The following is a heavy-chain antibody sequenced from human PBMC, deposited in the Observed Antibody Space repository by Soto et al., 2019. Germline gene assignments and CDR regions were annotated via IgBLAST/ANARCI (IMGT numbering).Heavy chain of an antibody. CDR2: ISPYSGNT. CDR1: GYIFVNYG. V-gene: IGHV1-18*01. D-gene: IGHD3-16*01. J-gene: IGHJ6*02. CDR3: AMVDNYVTPTPQDV. Sequence: QVQLVQSGDEVRKPGSSVKVSCKASGYIFVNYGIAWVRQAPGQGLEWMGWISPYSGNTHYASKVQGRLTMTTDTAXSTAYMDPGSLKPDATAVYYCAMVDNYVTPTPQDVWGQGTTVTVSS.